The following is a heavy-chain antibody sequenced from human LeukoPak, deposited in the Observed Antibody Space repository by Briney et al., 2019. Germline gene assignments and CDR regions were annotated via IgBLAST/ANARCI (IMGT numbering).Heavy chain of an antibody. D-gene: IGHD1-26*01. CDR3: AKEGVQAPTDWYFDL. V-gene: IGHV3-23*01. J-gene: IGHJ2*01. CDR2: INDNGGTST. Sequence: GGSLRLSCAASGFTFSTYGMGWVRQAPGKGLEWVSGINDNGGTSTWYADSVKGRFTISRDNSKSTVYLQMNSLRADDSAVYYCAKEGVQAPTDWYFDLWGRGTLVTVSS. CDR1: GFTFSTYG.